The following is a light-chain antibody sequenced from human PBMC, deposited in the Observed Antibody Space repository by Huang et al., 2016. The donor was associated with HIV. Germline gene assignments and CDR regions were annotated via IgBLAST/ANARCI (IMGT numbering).Light chain of an antibody. CDR3: QQTYSTPKA. CDR2: TTS. CDR1: QRISSY. V-gene: IGKV1-39*01. Sequence: DIQMTQSPSSLSASVGDRVTITCRTSQRISSYLLWFQQKPGKAPMLLIRTTSSLQGGVSSRFSGSGSGTHLTLTINRLQPEDSATYYWQQTYSTPKAFGQGTKLEIK. J-gene: IGKJ2*01.